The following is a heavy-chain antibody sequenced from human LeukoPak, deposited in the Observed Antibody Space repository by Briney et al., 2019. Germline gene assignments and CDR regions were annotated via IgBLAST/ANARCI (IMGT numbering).Heavy chain of an antibody. CDR2: IYYTGST. CDR3: ARDNGNTKIDY. V-gene: IGHV4-30-4*01. Sequence: SETLSLTCTVSGDSIRNGDYYWSWIRQPPGKGLEWIGYIYYTGSTYYNPSLKSRITMSVETSKNQCSLKVSSVTAADTAVYFCARDNGNTKIDYWGQGTLVTVSS. D-gene: IGHD4-23*01. CDR1: GDSIRNGDYY. J-gene: IGHJ4*02.